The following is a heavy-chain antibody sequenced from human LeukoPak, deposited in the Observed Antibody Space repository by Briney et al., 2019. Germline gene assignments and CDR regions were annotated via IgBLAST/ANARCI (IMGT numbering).Heavy chain of an antibody. D-gene: IGHD2-15*01. Sequence: ASVKVSCKVSGYTLTELSMHWVRQAPGKGREWMGGFDPEDGETIYAQKFQGRVTMTEDTSTDTAYMELSSLRSEDTAVYYCATVMVVATIPRPNWFDPWGQGTLVTVSS. CDR1: GYTLTELS. CDR2: FDPEDGET. V-gene: IGHV1-24*01. J-gene: IGHJ5*02. CDR3: ATVMVVATIPRPNWFDP.